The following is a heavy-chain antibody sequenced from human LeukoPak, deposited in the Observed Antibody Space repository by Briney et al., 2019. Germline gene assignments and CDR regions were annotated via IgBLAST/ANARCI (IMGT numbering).Heavy chain of an antibody. CDR2: IKQDGSQ. CDR3: ARLKYTSSWHYFFDD. D-gene: IGHD6-13*01. J-gene: IGHJ4*02. V-gene: IGHV3-7*01. CDR1: GFTFSRHW. Sequence: GGSLRLSCAASGFTFSRHWMGWVRQAPGKGPEWVASIKQDGSQYYVDSVKGRFIISRDNAKNSLYLQMNSLRADDTAMYYCARLKYTSSWHYFFDDWGQGTLVTVSS.